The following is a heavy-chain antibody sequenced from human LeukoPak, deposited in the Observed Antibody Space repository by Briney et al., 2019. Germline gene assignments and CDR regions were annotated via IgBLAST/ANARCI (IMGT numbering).Heavy chain of an antibody. CDR2: IWYDGSKK. CDR3: AKGNYYDSSGPSW. J-gene: IGHJ4*02. Sequence: GGSLRLSCAASGFTFSSYGMHWVRQAPGKGLEWVAIIWYDGSKKYYADSVKGRFTISRDNSKNTLYLQMNSLRAEDTAVYYCAKGNYYDSSGPSWWGQGTLVTVSS. V-gene: IGHV3-33*06. CDR1: GFTFSSYG. D-gene: IGHD3-22*01.